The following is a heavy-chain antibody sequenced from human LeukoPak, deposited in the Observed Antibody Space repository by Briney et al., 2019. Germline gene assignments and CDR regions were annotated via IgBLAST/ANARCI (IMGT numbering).Heavy chain of an antibody. Sequence: PSQTLSLTCTVSGGSISSGGYYWSWIRQPPGKGLEWIGEINHSGSTNYNPSLKSRVTISVDTSKNQFSLKLSSVTAADTAVYYCARGGFWSGYHHFDYWGQGTLVTVSS. CDR1: GGSISSGGYY. V-gene: IGHV4-30-2*01. D-gene: IGHD3-3*01. J-gene: IGHJ4*02. CDR2: INHSGST. CDR3: ARGGFWSGYHHFDY.